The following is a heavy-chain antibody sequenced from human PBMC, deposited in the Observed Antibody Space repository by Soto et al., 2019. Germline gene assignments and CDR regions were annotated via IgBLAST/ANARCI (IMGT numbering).Heavy chain of an antibody. Sequence: GSLRLSCAASGFTFSSYGMHWVRQAPGKGLEWVAVISYDGSNKYYADSVKGRFTISRDNSKNTLYLQMNSLRAEDTAVYYCAKDRYCSSTSCQGDYYGMDVWGQGTTVTVSS. CDR2: ISYDGSNK. CDR1: GFTFSSYG. D-gene: IGHD2-2*01. V-gene: IGHV3-30*18. J-gene: IGHJ6*02. CDR3: AKDRYCSSTSCQGDYYGMDV.